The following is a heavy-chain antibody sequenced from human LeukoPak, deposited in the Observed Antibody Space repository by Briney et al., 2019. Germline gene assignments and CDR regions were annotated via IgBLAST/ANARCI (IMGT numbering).Heavy chain of an antibody. Sequence: HPGGSPRLSCAASGFTFSSYGMHWVRQAPGKGLEWVAVISYDGSNKYYADSVKGRFTISRDNSKNTLYLQMNSLRAEDTAVYYCAKDLRKITMVRGVIVYYYYGMDVWGQGTTVTVSS. J-gene: IGHJ6*02. D-gene: IGHD3-10*01. CDR2: ISYDGSNK. CDR1: GFTFSSYG. CDR3: AKDLRKITMVRGVIVYYYYGMDV. V-gene: IGHV3-30*18.